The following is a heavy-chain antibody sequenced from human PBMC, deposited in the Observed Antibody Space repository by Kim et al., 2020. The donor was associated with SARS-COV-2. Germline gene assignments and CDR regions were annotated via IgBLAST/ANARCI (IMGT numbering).Heavy chain of an antibody. D-gene: IGHD6-13*01. CDR3: ASEYSSSWYNVDY. V-gene: IGHV3-7*01. J-gene: IGHJ4*02. Sequence: YVDPVKGRFTVSRDNAKNSLYLQMNSLRAEDTAVYYCASEYSSSWYNVDYWGQGTLLTVSS.